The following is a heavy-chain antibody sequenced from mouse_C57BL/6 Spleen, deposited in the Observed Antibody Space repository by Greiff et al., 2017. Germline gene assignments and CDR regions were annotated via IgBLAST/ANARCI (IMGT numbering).Heavy chain of an antibody. Sequence: QVQLKQPGAELVKPGASVKMSCKASGYTFTSYWITWVKQRPGQGLEWIGDIYPGSGSTNYNEKFKSKATLTVDTSSSTAYMQLSSLTSEDSAVXYCAGDYDGYWYFDVWGTGTTVTVSS. CDR2: IYPGSGST. J-gene: IGHJ1*03. CDR3: AGDYDGYWYFDV. V-gene: IGHV1-55*01. D-gene: IGHD2-4*01. CDR1: GYTFTSYW.